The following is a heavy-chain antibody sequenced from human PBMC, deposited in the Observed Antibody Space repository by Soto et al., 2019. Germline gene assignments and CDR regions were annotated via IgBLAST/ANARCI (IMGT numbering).Heavy chain of an antibody. CDR3: ARGTGIAVYAITTPLDY. J-gene: IGHJ4*02. CDR2: IIPILGIA. D-gene: IGHD6-19*01. Sequence: VKVSCKASGGTFSSYTISWVRQAPGQGLEWMGRIIPILGIANYAQKFQGRVTITADKSTSTAYMELSSLRSEDTAVYYCARGTGIAVYAITTPLDYWGQGTLVTVSS. V-gene: IGHV1-69*02. CDR1: GGTFSSYT.